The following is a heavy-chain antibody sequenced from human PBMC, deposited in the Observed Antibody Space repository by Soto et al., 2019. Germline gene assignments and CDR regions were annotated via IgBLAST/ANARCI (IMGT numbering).Heavy chain of an antibody. CDR3: ASRGIENWNQGHAFAC. V-gene: IGHV4-39*01. CDR2: IYYNGDT. D-gene: IGHD1-1*01. J-gene: IGHJ3*01. CDR1: GVSVISGSFY. Sequence: PSETLSLTCTVSGVSVISGSFYWGWIRQPPGKGLEWIGNIYYNGDTYYNPSLKSRVTISVDTSENQFSLKLSYVTAADTAVYYCASRGIENWNQGHAFACWGQGTMVSVSS.